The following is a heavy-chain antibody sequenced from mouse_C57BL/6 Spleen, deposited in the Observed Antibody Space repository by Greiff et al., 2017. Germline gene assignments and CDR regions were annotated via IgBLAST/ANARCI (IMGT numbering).Heavy chain of an antibody. J-gene: IGHJ2*01. D-gene: IGHD2-2*01. CDR3: AGYDKGYYFDY. V-gene: IGHV1-82*01. CDR1: GYAFSSSW. CDR2: LSPGDGDT. Sequence: VQLQQSGPELVKPGASVKISCKASGYAFSSSWMNWVKQRPGQGLEWIGRLSPGDGDTNYNRKFKGKATLTADKSSSTAYMQLSSLTSEDSAVYFGAGYDKGYYFDYWGQGTTLTVSS.